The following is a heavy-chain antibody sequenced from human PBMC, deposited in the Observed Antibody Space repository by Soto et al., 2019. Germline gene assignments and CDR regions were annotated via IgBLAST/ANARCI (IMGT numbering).Heavy chain of an antibody. D-gene: IGHD6-13*01. J-gene: IGHJ4*02. Sequence: QVQLVQSGAEVKKPGASVKVSCKASGYIFTTYVMHWVRQAPGQRLEWMGWINAGNGNTKYSQKFQGRVTLTRDTSASTAYMGLSSLRSEDTAVYYCARDLSEVAVGTVGFDYWGQGTLVTVSS. V-gene: IGHV1-3*01. CDR1: GYIFTTYV. CDR3: ARDLSEVAVGTVGFDY. CDR2: INAGNGNT.